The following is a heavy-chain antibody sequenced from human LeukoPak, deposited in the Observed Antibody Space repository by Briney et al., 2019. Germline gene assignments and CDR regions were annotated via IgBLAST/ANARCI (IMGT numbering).Heavy chain of an antibody. CDR1: GFTFSSYA. D-gene: IGHD3-10*01. CDR3: AKDPRITMVRGVINGFDY. V-gene: IGHV3-23*01. J-gene: IGHJ4*02. Sequence: GGSLRLSCAASGFTFSSYAMSWVRQAPGKGLEWVSAISGSGGSTYYADSVKGRFTISRDNSKNTLYLQMNSLRAEDTAVYYCAKDPRITMVRGVINGFDYWGQGILVTVSS. CDR2: ISGSGGST.